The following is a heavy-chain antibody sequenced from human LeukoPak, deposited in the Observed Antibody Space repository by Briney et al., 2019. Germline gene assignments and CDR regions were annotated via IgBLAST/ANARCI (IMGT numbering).Heavy chain of an antibody. J-gene: IGHJ4*02. CDR3: AKGDYGDYVGREQFDY. CDR1: GFTFSSYG. CDR2: ISYDGSNK. V-gene: IGHV3-30*18. Sequence: PGGSLRLSCAASGFTFSSYGMHWVRQAPGKGLEWVAVISYDGSNKYYADSVKGRFTISRDNSKNTLYLQMNSLRAEDTAVYYCAKGDYGDYVGREQFDYWGQGTLVTVSS. D-gene: IGHD4-17*01.